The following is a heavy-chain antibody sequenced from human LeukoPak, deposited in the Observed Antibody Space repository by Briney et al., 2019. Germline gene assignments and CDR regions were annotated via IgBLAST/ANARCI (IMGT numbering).Heavy chain of an antibody. Sequence: GGSLRLSCAASGFIFSSYAMSWVRQAPGKGLEWVSAISGSRTYYADSVKGRFTISRDNSKNTLSLQVNSLRAEDTAVYYCAKVFRKDGDFHLFDYWGQGTLVTVSS. D-gene: IGHD4-17*01. J-gene: IGHJ4*02. CDR3: AKVFRKDGDFHLFDY. V-gene: IGHV3-23*01. CDR2: ISGSRT. CDR1: GFIFSSYA.